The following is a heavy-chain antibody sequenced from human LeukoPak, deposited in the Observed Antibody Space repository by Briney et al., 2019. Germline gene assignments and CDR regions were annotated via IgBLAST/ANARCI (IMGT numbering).Heavy chain of an antibody. CDR3: ARDSPVTGFDP. J-gene: IGHJ5*02. D-gene: IGHD2-21*02. CDR2: IHYSGST. CDR1: GVSISSYF. Sequence: PSETLSLTCSVSGVSISSYFWNWIRQPPGGGLEWVACIHYSGSTNYNPSLKSRVTISVDTSKNQFSLKLSSVTAADTAVYYCARDSPVTGFDPWGQGTLVTVSS. V-gene: IGHV4-59*12.